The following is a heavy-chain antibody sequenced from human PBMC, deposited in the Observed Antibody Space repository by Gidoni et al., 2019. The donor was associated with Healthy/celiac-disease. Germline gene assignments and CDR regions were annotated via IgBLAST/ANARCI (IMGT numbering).Heavy chain of an antibody. CDR2: IYYSGST. Sequence: QVQLQESGPGLVKPSETLSLTCTVSGGSISSYYWSWIRQPPGKGLEWIGYIYYSGSTNYNPSLKSRVTISVDTSKNQFSLKLSSVTAADTAVYYCARTNGDYWGSYFDYWGQGTLVTVSS. V-gene: IGHV4-59*01. J-gene: IGHJ4*02. CDR1: GGSISSYY. D-gene: IGHD4-17*01. CDR3: ARTNGDYWGSYFDY.